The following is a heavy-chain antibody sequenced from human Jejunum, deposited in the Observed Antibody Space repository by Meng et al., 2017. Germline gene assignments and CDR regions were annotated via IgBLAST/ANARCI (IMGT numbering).Heavy chain of an antibody. J-gene: IGHJ5*02. CDR3: ARDPTSVVPVAIRNWFDP. D-gene: IGHD2-2*01. CDR1: GASVSSYY. CDR2: FYGSGST. V-gene: IGHV4-4*07. Sequence: VPRAESGPELITPAETLASTCTVSGASVSSYYWSWIRQPARKGLEWIGRFYGSGSTNYNPSLESRVSMSRDTSKNQLSLNLRSVTAADTALYYCARDPTSVVPVAIRNWFDPWGQGTLVTVSS.